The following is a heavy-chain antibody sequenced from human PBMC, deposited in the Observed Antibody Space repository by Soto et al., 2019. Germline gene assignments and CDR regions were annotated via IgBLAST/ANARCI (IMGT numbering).Heavy chain of an antibody. V-gene: IGHV1-46*01. Sequence: ASVKVSCKASGYTFTSFWMHWVRQAPGQGPEWMGVINPSDGITNYGLQFQGRVTLTRDTSTSTLYMELNSLRAEDTAVYYCAKCYYDFWSGPRAWGQGTLVTVSS. CDR2: INPSDGIT. CDR1: GYTFTSFW. J-gene: IGHJ5*02. CDR3: AKCYYDFWSGPRA. D-gene: IGHD3-3*01.